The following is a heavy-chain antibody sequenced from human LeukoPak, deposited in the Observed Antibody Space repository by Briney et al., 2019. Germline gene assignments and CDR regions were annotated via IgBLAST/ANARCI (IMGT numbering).Heavy chain of an antibody. D-gene: IGHD3-22*01. CDR3: AREHRMWYDSSGYYYNFDY. V-gene: IGHV4-4*07. J-gene: IGHJ4*02. CDR1: GGSFSGYY. Sequence: PSETLSLTCAVYGGSFSGYYWSWIRQPAGKGLEWIGRIYTSGSTNYNPSLKSRVTISVDTSKNQFSLKLSSVTAADTAVYYCAREHRMWYDSSGYYYNFDYWGQGTLVTVSS. CDR2: IYTSGST.